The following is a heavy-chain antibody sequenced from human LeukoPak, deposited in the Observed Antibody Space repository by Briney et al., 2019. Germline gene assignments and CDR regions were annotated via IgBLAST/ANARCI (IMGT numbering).Heavy chain of an antibody. Sequence: GGSLRLSCAASGFTFSSYWMPWVRHAPGKGLVWVSRINSDGSSTSYADSVKGRFTISRDNAKNTLYLQMNSLRAEDTAVYYCASHKVCSSTSCYSSDYWGQGTLVTVSS. CDR2: INSDGSST. CDR3: ASHKVCSSTSCYSSDY. V-gene: IGHV3-74*01. D-gene: IGHD2-2*01. CDR1: GFTFSSYW. J-gene: IGHJ4*02.